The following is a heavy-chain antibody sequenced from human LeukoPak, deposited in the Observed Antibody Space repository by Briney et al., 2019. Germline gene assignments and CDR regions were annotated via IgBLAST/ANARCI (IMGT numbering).Heavy chain of an antibody. CDR2: IRYDGSNK. CDR1: GFTFSSYA. J-gene: IGHJ4*02. V-gene: IGHV3-30*02. Sequence: SGGSLRLSCAASGFTFSSYAMHWVRQAPGKGLEWVAFIRYDGSNKYYADSVKGRFTISRDNSKNTLYLQMNSLRAEDTAVYYCAKERGVYDFWSGYYEGSWGQGTLVTVSS. CDR3: AKERGVYDFWSGYYEGS. D-gene: IGHD3-3*01.